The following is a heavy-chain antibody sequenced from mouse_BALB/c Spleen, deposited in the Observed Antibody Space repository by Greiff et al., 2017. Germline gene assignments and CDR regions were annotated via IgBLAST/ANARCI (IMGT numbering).Heavy chain of an antibody. CDR3: ARSTGTRYFDV. CDR1: GFTFSSFG. V-gene: IGHV5-17*02. D-gene: IGHD4-1*02. Sequence: DVKLVESGGGLVQPGGSRKLSCAASGFTFSSFGMHWVRQAPEKGLEWVAYISSGSSTIYYTDTVKGRFTISRDNPKNTLFLQMTSLRSEDTAMYYCARSTGTRYFDVWGAGTTVTVSS. CDR2: ISSGSSTI. J-gene: IGHJ1*01.